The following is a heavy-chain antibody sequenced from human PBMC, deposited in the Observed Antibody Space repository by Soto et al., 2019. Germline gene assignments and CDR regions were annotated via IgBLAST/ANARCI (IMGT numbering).Heavy chain of an antibody. V-gene: IGHV4-59*08. CDR2: IYDTGDT. J-gene: IGHJ6*02. D-gene: IGHD2-2*01. CDR1: GGSLTRYN. CDR3: ARYCISTSCSGRYSYGMDV. Sequence: SQTLSLTCTVSGGSLTRYNWNWLRQSPGKGLEWIAYIYDTGDTYYNPSLKSRVTISVDTSKNQFSLKLSSVTAADTAVYYCARYCISTSCSGRYSYGMDVWGQGTTVTVSS.